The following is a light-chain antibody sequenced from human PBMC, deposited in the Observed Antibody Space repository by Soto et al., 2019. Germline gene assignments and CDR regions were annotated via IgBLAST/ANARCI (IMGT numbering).Light chain of an antibody. CDR2: DVS. CDR3: SSTTTSNPPKIV. V-gene: IGLV2-14*01. CDR1: SSEVCGYNY. J-gene: IGLJ1*01. Sequence: QSVLTQAASVSGSPGQSITISCTGTSSEVCGYNYVSWYQQHPGKAPKFMIYDVSNRPSGVSNRFSGSKSGNTPSLTISGLQAEEEFDYYCSSTTTSNPPKIVFGTGTKVTAL.